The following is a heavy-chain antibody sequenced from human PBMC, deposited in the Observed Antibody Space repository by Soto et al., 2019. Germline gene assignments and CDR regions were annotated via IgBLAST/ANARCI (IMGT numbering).Heavy chain of an antibody. CDR2: ISSNGGST. CDR1: GFTFSSYA. Sequence: PGGSLRLSCSASGFTFSSYAMHWVRQAPGKGLEYVSAISSNGGSTYYADSVKGRFTISRDNSKNTLYLQMSSLRAEDTAVYYCVRDIAAAGTSPWYFDYWGQGTLVTVSS. CDR3: VRDIAAAGTSPWYFDY. D-gene: IGHD6-13*01. V-gene: IGHV3-64D*08. J-gene: IGHJ4*02.